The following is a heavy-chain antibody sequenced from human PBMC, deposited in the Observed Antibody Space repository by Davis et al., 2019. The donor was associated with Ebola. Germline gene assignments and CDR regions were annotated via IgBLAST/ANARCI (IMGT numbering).Heavy chain of an antibody. J-gene: IGHJ4*02. CDR1: GFTFSSHA. V-gene: IGHV3-30-3*01. CDR2: ISYDGSNK. CDR3: ARDWVVPAAHFDY. D-gene: IGHD2-2*01. Sequence: GESLKISCAASGFTFSSHAMHWVRQAPGKGLEWVAVISYDGSNKYYSDSVKGRFTISRDNSKNTLYLQMNSLRAEDTAVYYCARDWVVPAAHFDYWGQGTLVTVSS.